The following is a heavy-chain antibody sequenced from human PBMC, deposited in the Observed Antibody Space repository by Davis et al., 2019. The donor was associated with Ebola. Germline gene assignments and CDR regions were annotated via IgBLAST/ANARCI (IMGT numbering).Heavy chain of an antibody. V-gene: IGHV4-39*02. J-gene: IGHJ3*02. CDR1: GGSISSSSYY. CDR2: IYYSGST. D-gene: IGHD4-23*01. Sequence: PSETLSLTCTVSGGSISSSSYYWGWIRQPPGKGLEWIGSIYYSGSTYYNPSLKSRVTISVDTSKNQFSLKLSSVTAADTAVYYCAREKAPDYGGNSDEGDAFDIWGQGTMVTVSS. CDR3: AREKAPDYGGNSDEGDAFDI.